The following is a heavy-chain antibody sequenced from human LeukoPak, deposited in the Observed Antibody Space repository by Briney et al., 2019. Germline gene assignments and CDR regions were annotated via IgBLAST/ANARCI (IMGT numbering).Heavy chain of an antibody. J-gene: IGHJ3*02. D-gene: IGHD3-9*01. CDR2: ISAYNGNT. CDR3: ARDLGPYYDILTGYYSSSNDAFDI. Sequence: GASVKLSCKASGYSFTSYGFSWVRQAPGQGLEWMGWISAYNGNTNYAQKLQGRVTMTTDTSTSTAYMELRSLRSDDTAVYYCARDLGPYYDILTGYYSSSNDAFDIWGQGTMVTVSS. V-gene: IGHV1-18*01. CDR1: GYSFTSYG.